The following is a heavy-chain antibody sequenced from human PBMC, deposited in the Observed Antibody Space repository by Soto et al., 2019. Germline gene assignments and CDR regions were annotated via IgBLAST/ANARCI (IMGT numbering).Heavy chain of an antibody. D-gene: IGHD2-2*01. Sequence: PGGSLRLSCAASGFTFSNYWMTWVRQAPGKGLEWVADIKQDGSVRSYVDSVKGRFTISRDNAKNSLYLQMDSLRAEDTAVYYCVRSVTRESVWGKGATVTVSS. CDR1: GFTFSNYW. CDR3: VRSVTRESV. J-gene: IGHJ6*04. CDR2: IKQDGSVR. V-gene: IGHV3-7*05.